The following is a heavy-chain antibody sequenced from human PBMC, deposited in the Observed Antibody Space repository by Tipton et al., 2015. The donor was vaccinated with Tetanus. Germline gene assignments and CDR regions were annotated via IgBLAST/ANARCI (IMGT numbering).Heavy chain of an antibody. V-gene: IGHV4-31*03. CDR3: ARMQRYGMDV. CDR1: GDSISSGGPY. J-gene: IGHJ6*02. CDR2: IHHTGST. D-gene: IGHD6-25*01. Sequence: TLSLTCTVSGDSISSGGPYWGWIRQFPGKGLEWMGYIHHTGSTYYNPSLKSRVTISVDLSKNQFSLRLNSVTAADTAVYYCARMQRYGMDVWGQGTTVTVSS.